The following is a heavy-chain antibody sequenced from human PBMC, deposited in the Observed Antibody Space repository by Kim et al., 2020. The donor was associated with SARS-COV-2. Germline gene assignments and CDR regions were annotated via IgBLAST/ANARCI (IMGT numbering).Heavy chain of an antibody. Sequence: NPSLKSRVPISVDTPKNLFSLKLSSVTATDTAVYYCARHFPGIAAADFDYWGQGTLVTVSS. D-gene: IGHD6-13*01. J-gene: IGHJ4*02. CDR3: ARHFPGIAAADFDY. V-gene: IGHV4-39*01.